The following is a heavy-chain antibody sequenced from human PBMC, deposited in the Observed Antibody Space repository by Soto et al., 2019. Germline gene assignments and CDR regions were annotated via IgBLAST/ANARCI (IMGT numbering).Heavy chain of an antibody. CDR3: ARDHSYYDSSGFDYFDY. Sequence: PGGSLRLSCAASGFTFSSYWMHWVRQAPGKGLVWVSRIKSDGSSTNYADSVQGRFTISRDNAKNTLYLQMNSLRAEDTAVYYCARDHSYYDSSGFDYFDYWGQGTPVTVSS. J-gene: IGHJ4*02. D-gene: IGHD3-22*01. CDR2: IKSDGSST. CDR1: GFTFSSYW. V-gene: IGHV3-74*01.